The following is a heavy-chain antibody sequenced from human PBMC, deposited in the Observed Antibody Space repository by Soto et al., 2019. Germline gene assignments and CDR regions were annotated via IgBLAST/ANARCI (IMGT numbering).Heavy chain of an antibody. CDR1: GGSISSYY. V-gene: IGHV4-59*01. CDR3: ARVTINYYDSSGYSWYFDL. Sequence: SETLSLSCTVSGGSISSYYWSWIRQPPGKGLEWIGYIYYSGSTNYNPSLKSRVTISVDTPKNQFSLKLSSVTAADTAVYYCARVTINYYDSSGYSWYFDLWGRGTLVTVSS. D-gene: IGHD3-22*01. CDR2: IYYSGST. J-gene: IGHJ2*01.